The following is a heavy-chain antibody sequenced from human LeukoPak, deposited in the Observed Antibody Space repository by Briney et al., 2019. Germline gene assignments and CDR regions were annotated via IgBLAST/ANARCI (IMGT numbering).Heavy chain of an antibody. CDR2: ISSDGSKN. J-gene: IGHJ4*02. CDR3: VKGLVQTTMSYSVDY. V-gene: IGHV3-30*18. D-gene: IGHD1-1*01. CDR1: GFTFSNYG. Sequence: GGSLRLSCAASGFTFSNYGMHWVRQTPGKGLEWVALISSDGSKNIYADSVKGRFTISRDNSRNTVYLQMNSLRAEDTAVYYCVKGLVQTTMSYSVDYWGQGALVTVSS.